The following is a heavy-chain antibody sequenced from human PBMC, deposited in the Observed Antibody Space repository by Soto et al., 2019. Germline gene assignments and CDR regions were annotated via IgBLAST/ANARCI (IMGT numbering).Heavy chain of an antibody. J-gene: IGHJ6*01. Sequence: PSETLSLTCTVSSGSISSTCSYWARIRQPPGMGLEWRGGIYYEGTTHCAESLKTRVSISVDTSKNQFSLKLNSVSAADTAVYFCARQGRNTQICLSKHVAAGFRGQGNSVTVSS. CDR2: IYYEGTT. CDR1: SGSISSTCSY. D-gene: IGHD2-2*01. CDR3: ARQGRNTQICLSKHVAAGF. V-gene: IGHV4-39*01.